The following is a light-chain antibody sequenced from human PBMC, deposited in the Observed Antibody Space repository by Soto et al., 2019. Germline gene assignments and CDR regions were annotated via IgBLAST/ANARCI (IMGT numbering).Light chain of an antibody. J-gene: IGLJ1*01. CDR1: SSDVGGYNH. Sequence: QSVLTQPRSVSGSPGQSVAISCTGTSSDVGGYNHVSWYQQHPGKAPKLMVYDVNKRASGVPDRFSGSKSGNTASLTISGLQAEDEADYHCCSYAGGYTFDVFGTGTKVTVL. CDR2: DVN. V-gene: IGLV2-11*01. CDR3: CSYAGGYTFDV.